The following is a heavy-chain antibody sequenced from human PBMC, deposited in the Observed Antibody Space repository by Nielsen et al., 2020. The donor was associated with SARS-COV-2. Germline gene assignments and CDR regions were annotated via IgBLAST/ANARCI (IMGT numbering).Heavy chain of an antibody. CDR1: GYNFTSYW. CDR3: ARQAVYGGNSKYWFDP. J-gene: IGHJ5*02. Sequence: GESLKISCKGSGYNFTSYWIGWVRQMPGKVMEWMGIIYPGDSDTRYSPSFQGQVTISADKSISTAYLQWSSLKASDTAMYYCARQAVYGGNSKYWFDPWGQGTLVTVSS. V-gene: IGHV5-51*01. D-gene: IGHD4-23*01. CDR2: IYPGDSDT.